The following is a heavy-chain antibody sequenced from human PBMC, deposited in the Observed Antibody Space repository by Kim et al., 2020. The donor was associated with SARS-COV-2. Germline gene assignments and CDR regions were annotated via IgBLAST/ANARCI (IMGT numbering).Heavy chain of an antibody. CDR2: IYYSGST. J-gene: IGHJ4*02. D-gene: IGHD6-6*01. CDR1: GGSISSSSYY. CDR3: ARHRGIAARSIDY. V-gene: IGHV4-39*01. Sequence: SETLSLTCTVSGGSISSSSYYWGWIRQPPGKGLEWIGSIYYSGSTYYNPSLKSRVTISVDTSKNQFSLKLSSVTAADTAVYYCARHRGIAARSIDYWGQGTLVTVSS.